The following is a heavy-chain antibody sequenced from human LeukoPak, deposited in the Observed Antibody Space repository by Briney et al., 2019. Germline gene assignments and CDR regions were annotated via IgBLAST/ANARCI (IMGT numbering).Heavy chain of an antibody. CDR2: TYYRSKWYN. V-gene: IGHV6-1*01. Sequence: SQTLSLTCAISGDSVSSNSAAWNWIRQSPSGGLEWLGRTYYRSKWYNYYAVSVKSRITINPDTSKNQFSLHLKSVTPEDTAVYYCARGVPKDPTMVNAFDIWGQGTTVTVSS. CDR1: GDSVSSNSAA. CDR3: ARGVPKDPTMVNAFDI. J-gene: IGHJ3*02. D-gene: IGHD3-10*01.